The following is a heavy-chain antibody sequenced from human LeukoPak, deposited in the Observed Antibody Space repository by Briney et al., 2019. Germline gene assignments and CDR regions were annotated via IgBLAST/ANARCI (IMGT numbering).Heavy chain of an antibody. CDR1: GFTFSSYE. D-gene: IGHD3-16*01. CDR2: IYSSGGNI. CDR3: ARDRVEVTTSMLGGVKRTVTDYYGMDV. Sequence: GGSLRLSCAASGFTFSSYEMNWVRQAPGKGLEWVSYIYSSGGNIYYADSVKGRFTISRDNPRNTLYVQMNSLRAEDTAVYFCARDRVEVTTSMLGGVKRTVTDYYGMDVWGQGTTVTVSS. V-gene: IGHV3-48*03. J-gene: IGHJ6*02.